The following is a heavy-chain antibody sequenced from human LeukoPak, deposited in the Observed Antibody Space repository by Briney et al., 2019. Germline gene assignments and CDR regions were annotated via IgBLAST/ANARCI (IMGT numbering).Heavy chain of an antibody. CDR3: ARGYSWSGYRNDAFDI. D-gene: IGHD3-3*01. Sequence: ASVKVSCKASGGTFSSYAISWVRQAPGQGLEWMGGIIPIFGTANYAQKFQGRVTITADKSTSTAYMELSSLRSEDTAVYYCARGYSWSGYRNDAFDIWGQGTMVTVSS. J-gene: IGHJ3*02. V-gene: IGHV1-69*06. CDR1: GGTFSSYA. CDR2: IIPIFGTA.